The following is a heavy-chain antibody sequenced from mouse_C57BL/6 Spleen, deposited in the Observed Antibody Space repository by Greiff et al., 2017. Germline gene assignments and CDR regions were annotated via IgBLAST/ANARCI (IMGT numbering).Heavy chain of an antibody. CDR3: TRRGETWYYFDY. CDR2: IDPETGGT. D-gene: IGHD1-1*02. CDR1: GYIFTDYE. J-gene: IGHJ2*01. Sequence: VQLQQSGAELVRPGASVTLSCKASGYIFTDYEMHWVKQTPVHGLEWIGAIDPETGGTAYNQKFKGKAILTADKSSSTAYMELRSLTSEDSAVYYCTRRGETWYYFDYWGQGTTLTVSS. V-gene: IGHV1-15*01.